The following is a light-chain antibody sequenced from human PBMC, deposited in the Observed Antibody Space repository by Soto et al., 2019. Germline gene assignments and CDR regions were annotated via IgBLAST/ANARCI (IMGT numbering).Light chain of an antibody. Sequence: QSALTQPASGSGSPGQSITISCTGTSSDVGGYNYVSWYQQHPGKAPKLMIYDVRNRPSGVSNRFSGSKSVNTASLTISGLQAEDEADYSCTSYTTISTYVFVTGTKVTVL. J-gene: IGLJ1*01. V-gene: IGLV2-14*03. CDR1: SSDVGGYNY. CDR2: DVR. CDR3: TSYTTISTYV.